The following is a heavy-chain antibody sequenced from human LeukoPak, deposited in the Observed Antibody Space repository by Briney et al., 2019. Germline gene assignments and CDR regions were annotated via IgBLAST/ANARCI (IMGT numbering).Heavy chain of an antibody. J-gene: IGHJ4*02. CDR3: ARGYIYGFES. V-gene: IGHV3-74*01. Sequence: GGSLRLSCAASGFTISNYWMRWVRQAPGKGLVWVSRINSDGSSTTYADSVKGRFTLSRDNAKNTLYLQMNSLRAEDTAVYYCARGYIYGFESWGQGTLVTVSS. CDR1: GFTISNYW. D-gene: IGHD5-18*01. CDR2: INSDGSST.